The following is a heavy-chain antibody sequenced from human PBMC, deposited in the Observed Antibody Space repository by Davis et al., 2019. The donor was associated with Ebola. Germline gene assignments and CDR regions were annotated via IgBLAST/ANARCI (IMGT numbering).Heavy chain of an antibody. CDR1: GFTFSDYY. D-gene: IGHD2-15*01. Sequence: GESLKISCAASGFTFSDYYMSWIRQAPGKGLEWVSYISSSSSYTNYADSVKGRFTISRDNAKNSLYLQMNSLRAEDTAVYYCARLFEDIVVVVAATAFDIWGQGTMVTVSS. V-gene: IGHV3-11*06. J-gene: IGHJ3*02. CDR2: ISSSSSYT. CDR3: ARLFEDIVVVVAATAFDI.